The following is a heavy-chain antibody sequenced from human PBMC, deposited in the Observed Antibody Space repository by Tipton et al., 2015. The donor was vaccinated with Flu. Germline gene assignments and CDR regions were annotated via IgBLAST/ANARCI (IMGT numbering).Heavy chain of an antibody. J-gene: IGHJ5*02. CDR3: AILTLFESSGSSSGEAS. V-gene: IGHV1-18*01. CDR2: INVYNGNT. CDR1: GYTFTSYG. Sequence: QLVQSGAEVKKPGASVKVSCKASGYTFTSYGISWVRQAPGQGLEWMGWINVYNGNTSYAQKLQGRVTMTTDTSTSTAYMELRSLRSVDRALYYCAILTLFESSGSSSGEASWGQGTLVPVSS. D-gene: IGHD3-22*01.